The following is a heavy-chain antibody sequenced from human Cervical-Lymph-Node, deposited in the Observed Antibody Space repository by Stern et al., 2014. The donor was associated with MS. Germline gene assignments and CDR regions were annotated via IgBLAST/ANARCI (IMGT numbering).Heavy chain of an antibody. CDR3: ARNYGSGSYTQFDP. V-gene: IGHV5-51*03. CDR2: IYPGDSDT. CDR1: GYSFTSFW. D-gene: IGHD3-10*01. J-gene: IGHJ5*02. Sequence: VQLGQSGAEVKKPGEALKISCQGSGYSFTSFWIRWVRQMPGKGLEWMGIIYPGDSDTRYSPSFQGQVTISADKSISTAYLQWTSLKASDSAMYYCARNYGSGSYTQFDPWGQGTLVTVSS.